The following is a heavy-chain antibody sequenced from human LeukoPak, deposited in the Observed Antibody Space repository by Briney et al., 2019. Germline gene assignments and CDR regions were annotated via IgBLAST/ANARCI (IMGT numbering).Heavy chain of an antibody. D-gene: IGHD3-10*01. V-gene: IGHV1-69*04. CDR2: IIPILGIA. Sequence: SVKVSCKASGGTFSSYAISWVRQAPGQGLEWVGRIIPILGIANYAQKFQGRVTITADKSTSTAYMELSSLRSEDTAVYYCASSHGSGSYYEPLDFGYWGQGTLVTVSS. J-gene: IGHJ4*02. CDR3: ASSHGSGSYYEPLDFGY. CDR1: GGTFSSYA.